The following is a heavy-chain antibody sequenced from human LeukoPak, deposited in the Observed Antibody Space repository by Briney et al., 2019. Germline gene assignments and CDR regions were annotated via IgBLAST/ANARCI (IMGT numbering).Heavy chain of an antibody. J-gene: IGHJ4*02. Sequence: GGSLRLSCAASGFNFKNNYMSWVRQAPGKGLEWVSIIYRGDGTYYADSVKGRFTISRDNAKNTLYLQMNSLRAEDTAVYYCAKDYGYGSGSYYYGEYYFDYWGQGTLVTVSS. CDR1: GFNFKNNY. V-gene: IGHV3-53*05. CDR3: AKDYGYGSGSYYYGEYYFDY. CDR2: IYRGDGT. D-gene: IGHD3-10*01.